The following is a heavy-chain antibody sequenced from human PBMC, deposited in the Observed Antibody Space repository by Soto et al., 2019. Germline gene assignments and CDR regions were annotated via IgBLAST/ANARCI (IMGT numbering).Heavy chain of an antibody. V-gene: IGHV4-34*01. D-gene: IGHD3-9*01. Sequence: WTWIRQSPGEGLEWIGEIDHSETTNYNPSLKSPVTLSVDTFKKEFSLRLNFVTAADTAVYFCARGRATARRIYFDVWGQGSLATVSS. CDR2: IDHSETT. CDR3: ARGRATARRIYFDV. J-gene: IGHJ1*01.